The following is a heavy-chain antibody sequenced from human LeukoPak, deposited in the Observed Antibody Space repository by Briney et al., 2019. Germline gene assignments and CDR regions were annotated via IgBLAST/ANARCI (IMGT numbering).Heavy chain of an antibody. CDR2: IRSKAYGGTT. V-gene: IGHV3-49*04. J-gene: IGHJ6*02. CDR3: TRAPALYYYGMDV. CDR1: GFTFGDYA. Sequence: GGSLRLSCTVSGFTFGDYAMSWVCQAPGKGLEWVGFIRSKAYGGTTEYAASVKGRFTISRDDSKSIAYLQMNSLKTEDTAVYYCTRAPALYYYGMDVWGQGTTVTVSS.